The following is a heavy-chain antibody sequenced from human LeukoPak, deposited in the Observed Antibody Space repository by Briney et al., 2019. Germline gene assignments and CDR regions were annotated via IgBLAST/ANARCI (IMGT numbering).Heavy chain of an antibody. Sequence: SSVKVSCKASGYTFISYDINGVRQATGQGREWVGYMNPNRGITGYAQKFQGRVTMTWNTAISTAYMELSSLTSEDTAVYYCATTLRNKPPWGQGTLVPVSS. CDR3: ATTLRNKPP. J-gene: IGHJ4*02. CDR1: GYTFISYD. D-gene: IGHD5-12*01. V-gene: IGHV1-8*01. CDR2: MNPNRGIT.